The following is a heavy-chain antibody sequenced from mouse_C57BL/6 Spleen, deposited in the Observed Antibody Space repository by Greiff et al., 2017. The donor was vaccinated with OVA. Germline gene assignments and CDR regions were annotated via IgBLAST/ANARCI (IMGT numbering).Heavy chain of an antibody. CDR1: GYTFTSYW. V-gene: IGHV1-5*01. Sequence: EVQLQQSGTVLARPGASVKMSCKTSGYTFTSYWMHWVKQRPGQGLEWIGAIYPGNSDTSYNQKFKGKAKLTAVTSASTAYMELSSLTNEDSAVYYCTRAHYGNSYYAMDYWGQGTSVTVSS. D-gene: IGHD2-1*01. CDR3: TRAHYGNSYYAMDY. J-gene: IGHJ4*01. CDR2: IYPGNSDT.